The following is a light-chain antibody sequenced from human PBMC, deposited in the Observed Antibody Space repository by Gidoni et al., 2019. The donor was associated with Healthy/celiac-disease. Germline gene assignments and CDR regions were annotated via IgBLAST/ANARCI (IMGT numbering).Light chain of an antibody. Sequence: ELVLTQSQATLSLSPGERATLSCRASQSVSSYLAWYPQKPGQAPRLLIYDASNRATGIPARFSGSGSGTDFTLTISSLEPEDFAVYYCQQRSNWPPLTFGGGTKVEIK. CDR3: QQRSNWPPLT. CDR2: DAS. V-gene: IGKV3-11*01. J-gene: IGKJ4*01. CDR1: QSVSSY.